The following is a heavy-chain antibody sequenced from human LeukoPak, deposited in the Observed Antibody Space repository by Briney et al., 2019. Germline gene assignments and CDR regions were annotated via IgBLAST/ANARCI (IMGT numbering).Heavy chain of an antibody. Sequence: SETLSLTCTVSGGSISSYYWSWIRQPDGKGLEWIGRIYTSGSTNYNPSLKSRVTMSVDTSKNQFSLKLSSVTAADTAVYYCARDPRVGSRVATPCHWGQGTLVTVSS. CDR2: IYTSGST. CDR3: ARDPRVGSRVATPCH. J-gene: IGHJ4*02. CDR1: GGSISSYY. V-gene: IGHV4-4*07. D-gene: IGHD5-24*01.